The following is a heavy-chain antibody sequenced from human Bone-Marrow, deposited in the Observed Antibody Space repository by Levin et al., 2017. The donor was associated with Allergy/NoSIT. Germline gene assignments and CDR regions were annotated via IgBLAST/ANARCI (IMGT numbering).Heavy chain of an antibody. Sequence: GGSLRLSCSASGFAFSSFTMHWVRQAPGKRLEYLSAISSDGRSTYYADSMKGRFAISRDNSKNTLFLHMSSLRAEDTALYYCVKGTPWGDYWGQGTLVTVSS. J-gene: IGHJ4*02. CDR3: VKGTPWGDY. V-gene: IGHV3-64D*06. D-gene: IGHD3-16*01. CDR1: GFAFSSFT. CDR2: ISSDGRST.